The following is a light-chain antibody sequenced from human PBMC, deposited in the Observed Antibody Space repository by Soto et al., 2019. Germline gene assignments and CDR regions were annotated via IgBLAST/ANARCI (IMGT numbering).Light chain of an antibody. V-gene: IGKV3-20*01. CDR3: QQYGSSPRT. Sequence: EIVLTQSPGTLSLSPGERATLSCRASQSVSSSYLAWYQQKPGQAPRLLIYGASSRATGIPDRFSGSGSGTDFTLTISRLEPEDFAVYYCQQYGSSPRTFGRGTRLDIK. CDR2: GAS. CDR1: QSVSSSY. J-gene: IGKJ5*01.